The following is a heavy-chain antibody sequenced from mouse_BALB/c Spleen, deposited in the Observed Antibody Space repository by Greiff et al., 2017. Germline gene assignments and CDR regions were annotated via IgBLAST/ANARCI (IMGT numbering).Heavy chain of an antibody. CDR1: GFTFSSYG. D-gene: IGHD3-3*01. Sequence: EVQGVESGGGLVQPGGSLKLSCAASGFTFSSYGMSWVRQTPDKRLELVATINSNGGSTYYPDSVKGRFTISRDNAKNNLYLQMSSLRSEDTALYYCASGAPRAAWFAYWGQGTLVTVSA. J-gene: IGHJ3*01. V-gene: IGHV5-6-3*01. CDR2: INSNGGST. CDR3: ASGAPRAAWFAY.